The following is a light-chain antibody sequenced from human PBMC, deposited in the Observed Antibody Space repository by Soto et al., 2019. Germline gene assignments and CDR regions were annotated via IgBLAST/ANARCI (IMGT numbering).Light chain of an antibody. V-gene: IGLV2-11*01. CDR2: YVN. CDR1: SSDVGGQNL. J-gene: IGLJ3*02. Sequence: QSALTQPRSVSGSPGQSVTISCAGTSSDVGGQNLVSWHQQHPGKAPKLMIYYVNTRPSGVPDRFSGSKSGNVASLTISGLQPEDEADYYCCSRAGGYTWVFGGGTKVTVL. CDR3: CSRAGGYTWV.